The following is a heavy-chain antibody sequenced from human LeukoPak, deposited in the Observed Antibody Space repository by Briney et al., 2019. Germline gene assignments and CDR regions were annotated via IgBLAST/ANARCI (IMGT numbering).Heavy chain of an antibody. Sequence: PGGSLRLACVASEFTFSNYWMNWVRQAPVKGLEWVGIIRHDAFETYSVDCVTGRFTISIDNAENSVYLQMKSLRAKTTAVYYCARELPTVATLGAINRWGQGTLVTDPS. J-gene: IGHJ5*02. V-gene: IGHV3-7*01. D-gene: IGHD4-17*01. CDR2: IRHDAFET. CDR3: ARELPTVATLGAINR. CDR1: EFTFSNYW.